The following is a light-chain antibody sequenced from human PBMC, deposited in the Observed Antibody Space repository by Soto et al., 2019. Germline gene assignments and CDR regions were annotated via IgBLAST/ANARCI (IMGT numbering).Light chain of an antibody. V-gene: IGKV1-5*03. J-gene: IGKJ1*01. Sequence: IQRTQSPSTLAASVGDRGTITCRASENINMWLAWYQQKPGQAPRLLIQRASRVERGVPSRFSGSGSDTEFTLTISSLQPDDFATYYCQQYNRYFKSFGQGTKVE. CDR2: RAS. CDR1: ENINMW. CDR3: QQYNRYFKS.